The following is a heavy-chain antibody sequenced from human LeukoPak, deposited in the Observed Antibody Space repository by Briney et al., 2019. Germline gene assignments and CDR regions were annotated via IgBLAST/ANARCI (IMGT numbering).Heavy chain of an antibody. V-gene: IGHV1-2*02. CDR2: INPNSGGT. CDR3: ARSPHILTGENFDY. CDR1: GYTFTGYY. J-gene: IGHJ4*02. D-gene: IGHD3-9*01. Sequence: ASVKVSCKASGYTFTGYYMHWVRQAPGQGLEWLGWINPNSGGTNYAQKFQGRVTMTRDTSITTAYMEMSRLRSDDTALYYCARSPHILTGENFDYWGQGTLVTVSS.